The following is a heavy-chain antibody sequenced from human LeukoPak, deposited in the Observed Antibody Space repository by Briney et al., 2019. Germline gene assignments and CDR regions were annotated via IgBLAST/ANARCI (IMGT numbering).Heavy chain of an antibody. CDR2: IYYSGST. D-gene: IGHD2-2*02. CDR3: VRVGCSSTSCYRNYYYYYGMGV. CDR1: GGSISSYY. V-gene: IGHV4-59*01. Sequence: SETLSLTCTVSGGSISSYYWSWIRQPPGKGLEWIGYIYYSGSTNYNPSLKGRVPISVDTSKDQFSLKLSSVTAADTAVYYCVRVGCSSTSCYRNYYYYYGMGVWGQGTTVTVSS. J-gene: IGHJ6*02.